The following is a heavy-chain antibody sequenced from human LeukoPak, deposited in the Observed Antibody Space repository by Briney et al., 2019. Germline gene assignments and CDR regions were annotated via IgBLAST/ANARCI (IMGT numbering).Heavy chain of an antibody. Sequence: ASVKVSCKASGYTFTSYAMNWVRQAPGQGLEWMGWINTNTGNPTYAQGFTGRFVFSLDTSVSTAYQQISSLKAEDTAVYYCAREGKDIVLMVYASPDYFDYWGQGTLVTVSS. D-gene: IGHD2-8*01. CDR3: AREGKDIVLMVYASPDYFDY. V-gene: IGHV7-4-1*02. J-gene: IGHJ4*02. CDR2: INTNTGNP. CDR1: GYTFTSYA.